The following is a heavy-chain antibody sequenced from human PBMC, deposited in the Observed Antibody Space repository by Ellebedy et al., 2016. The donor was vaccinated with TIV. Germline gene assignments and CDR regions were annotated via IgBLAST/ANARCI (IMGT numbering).Heavy chain of an antibody. V-gene: IGHV1-18*01. CDR3: ARDFYYYGSGSWDDTFDI. CDR2: VSANNGDP. D-gene: IGHD3-10*01. CDR1: GYTFASYC. J-gene: IGHJ3*02. Sequence: AASVKVSCKASGYTFASYCVSWVRQPPGQGLEWMGRVSANNGDPNYAQKLQGRVTMTTDKSTSKAYMDLRSLRSDDTAVYYCARDFYYYGSGSWDDTFDIWGQGTMVTVSS.